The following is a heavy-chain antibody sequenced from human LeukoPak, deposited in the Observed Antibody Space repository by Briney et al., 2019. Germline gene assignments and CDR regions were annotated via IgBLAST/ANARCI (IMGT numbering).Heavy chain of an antibody. J-gene: IGHJ6*02. D-gene: IGHD2-15*01. Sequence: ASVKVSCTASGYTFTAYYIHWVRQAPGQGLEWMGRINPNSGGTNYAQNFQGRVTMTRDTSISTAYMELRRLRSADTAVYYCARDPSIYCSGGNCYSLGMDVWGQGTTVTVSS. CDR2: INPNSGGT. CDR1: GYTFTAYY. V-gene: IGHV1-2*06. CDR3: ARDPSIYCSGGNCYSLGMDV.